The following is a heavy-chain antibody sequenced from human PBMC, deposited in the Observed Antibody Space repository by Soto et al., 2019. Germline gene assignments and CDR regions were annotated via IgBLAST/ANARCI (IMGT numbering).Heavy chain of an antibody. CDR3: ARGGYDCYFDR. CDR2: FNPSGCST. V-gene: IGHV1-46*02. Sequence: QVQLVQSGAEVKKPGASVKVSCKASGYTFNSYYIHWVRQAPGQGLEWMGIFNPSGCSTNYPQKLQGRVTLTRDTSTSTVYMGVSSRRSQDTAIYYCARGGYDCYFDRWGRGTLVTVSS. D-gene: IGHD5-18*01. J-gene: IGHJ2*01. CDR1: GYTFNSYY.